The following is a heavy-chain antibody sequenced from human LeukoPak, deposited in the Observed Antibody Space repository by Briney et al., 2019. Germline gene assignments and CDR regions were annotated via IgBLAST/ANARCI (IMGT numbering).Heavy chain of an antibody. CDR3: ARGRYDYVWGSYRWGKNWFDP. Sequence: PSETLSLTCTVSGGSISSGGYYWSWIRQHPGKGLEWIGYIYYSGSTYYNPSLKSRVTISVDTSKNQFSLKLSSVTAADTAVYYCARGRYDYVWGSYRWGKNWFDPWGQGTLVTVSS. CDR2: IYYSGST. V-gene: IGHV4-31*03. J-gene: IGHJ5*02. D-gene: IGHD3-16*02. CDR1: GGSISSGGYY.